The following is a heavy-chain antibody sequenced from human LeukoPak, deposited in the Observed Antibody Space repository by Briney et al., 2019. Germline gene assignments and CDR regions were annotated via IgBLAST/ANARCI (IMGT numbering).Heavy chain of an antibody. Sequence: PGGSLRLSCAASGFTVSSNFMSWVRQAPGKGLEWVSVIYSGGTTYYADSVRGRFTISRDNSKNTLYLQMNSLRAEDTAVYYCARDGYGYNSMDVWGKGTTVTVSS. CDR2: IYSGGTT. CDR1: GFTVSSNF. V-gene: IGHV3-53*01. D-gene: IGHD1-1*01. CDR3: ARDGYGYNSMDV. J-gene: IGHJ6*03.